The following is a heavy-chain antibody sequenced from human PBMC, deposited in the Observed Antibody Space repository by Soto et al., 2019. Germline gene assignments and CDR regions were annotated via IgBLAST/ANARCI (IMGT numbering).Heavy chain of an antibody. CDR3: AKDSGVTAGGSGGWFDP. CDR2: ISFDGGNQ. Sequence: QVQLVQSGGGVVQPGRSLRLSCAASGFGFNTHGLHWVRQAPGKGLEWVAGISFDGGNQYYADSVKGRFTISRDKSKNTIYLHMNSLRAEATATYYCAKDSGVTAGGSGGWFDPWGQGTLVIVSS. D-gene: IGHD2-15*01. J-gene: IGHJ5*02. V-gene: IGHV3-30*18. CDR1: GFGFNTHG.